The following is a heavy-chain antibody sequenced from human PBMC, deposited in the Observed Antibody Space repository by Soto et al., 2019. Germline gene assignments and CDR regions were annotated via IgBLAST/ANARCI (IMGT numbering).Heavy chain of an antibody. V-gene: IGHV3-30-3*01. Sequence: PGGSLRLSCAASGFTFGSYSMHWVRQAPGKGLEWVAVISYDGSNKYYADSVKGRFTISRDNSKNTLYLQMNSLRAEDTAVYYCATAVDTAMAPDYWGQGTLVTVSS. CDR2: ISYDGSNK. J-gene: IGHJ4*02. CDR1: GFTFGSYS. CDR3: ATAVDTAMAPDY. D-gene: IGHD5-18*01.